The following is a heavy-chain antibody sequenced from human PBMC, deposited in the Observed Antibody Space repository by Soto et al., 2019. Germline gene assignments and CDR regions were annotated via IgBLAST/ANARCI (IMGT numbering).Heavy chain of an antibody. Sequence: QVQLVESGGGVVQPGRSLRLSCAASGFTFSSYGMHWVRQAPGKGLEWVAVIWYDGSNKYYADSVKGRFTISRDNSKNTLYLQMNSLRAEDTAVYYCARGQDIVVVVAATGYAFDIWGQGTMVTVSS. CDR2: IWYDGSNK. V-gene: IGHV3-33*01. CDR3: ARGQDIVVVVAATGYAFDI. CDR1: GFTFSSYG. J-gene: IGHJ3*02. D-gene: IGHD2-15*01.